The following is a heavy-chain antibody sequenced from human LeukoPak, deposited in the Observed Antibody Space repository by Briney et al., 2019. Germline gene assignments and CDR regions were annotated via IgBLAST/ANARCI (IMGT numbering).Heavy chain of an antibody. Sequence: PGGSLRLSCAASGFTFSTYWMSWVRQAPGKGLEWVANINQDGSVKYYMDSVKGRFTISRDNAKNSLYLQMNSLRAEDTALYHCVVGGVAAAASDYWGQGTLVTVSS. CDR3: VVGGVAAAASDY. V-gene: IGHV3-7*03. CDR2: INQDGSVK. D-gene: IGHD6-13*01. CDR1: GFTFSTYW. J-gene: IGHJ4*02.